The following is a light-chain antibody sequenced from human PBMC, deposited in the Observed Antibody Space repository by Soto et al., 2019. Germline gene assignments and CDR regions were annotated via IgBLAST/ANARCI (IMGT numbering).Light chain of an antibody. J-gene: IGLJ2*01. CDR2: EVS. CDR1: SSDVGVYNY. V-gene: IGLV2-8*01. CDR3: SSFAGNNNLV. Sequence: QSALTQPPSASGSPGQSVTISCTGTSSDVGVYNYVSWYQQHPGKAPKLMIYEVSKRPSGVPDRFSGSKSGTTASLTVSGLHAEDEADYYCSSFAGNNNLVFGGGTKVTVL.